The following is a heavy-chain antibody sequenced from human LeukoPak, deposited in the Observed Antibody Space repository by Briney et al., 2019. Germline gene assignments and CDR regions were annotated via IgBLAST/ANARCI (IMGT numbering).Heavy chain of an antibody. J-gene: IGHJ4*02. CDR2: ISSSGSTI. D-gene: IGHD6-13*01. V-gene: IGHV3-11*01. CDR3: ARVYSSSWARFDY. Sequence: PGGSLRLSCAASGFTFSDYYMSWIRQAPGKGLEWVSYISSSGSTIYYADSVEGRFTISRDNAKNSLYLQMNSLRVEDTAVYYCARVYSSSWARFDYWGQGTLVTVSS. CDR1: GFTFSDYY.